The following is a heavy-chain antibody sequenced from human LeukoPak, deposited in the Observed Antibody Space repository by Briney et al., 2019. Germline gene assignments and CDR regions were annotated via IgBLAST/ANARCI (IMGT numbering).Heavy chain of an antibody. CDR3: ARDPEGYCSGGSCYPSDWFDP. Sequence: ASVKVSCKASGYTFTSYGISWVRHAPGQGLEWMGWISAYNGNTNYAQKLQGRVTMTKDTSTSTAYMELRSLRSDDTAVYYCARDPEGYCSGGSCYPSDWFDPWGQGTLVTVSS. V-gene: IGHV1-18*04. CDR1: GYTFTSYG. D-gene: IGHD2-15*01. CDR2: ISAYNGNT. J-gene: IGHJ5*02.